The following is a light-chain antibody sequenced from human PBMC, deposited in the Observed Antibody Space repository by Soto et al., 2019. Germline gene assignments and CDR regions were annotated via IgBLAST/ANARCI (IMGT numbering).Light chain of an antibody. V-gene: IGKV3-11*01. J-gene: IGKJ1*01. CDR2: DAS. CDR1: QSISSS. CDR3: QQRSEWPRT. Sequence: EIVLTQSPATLSLSPGERATLSCRASQSISSSLAWYQQKPGQAPRLLIYDASTRATGFPARFSGSGSGTDFTLTIGSLEPEDFGVYYCQQRSEWPRTFGQGTMVEI.